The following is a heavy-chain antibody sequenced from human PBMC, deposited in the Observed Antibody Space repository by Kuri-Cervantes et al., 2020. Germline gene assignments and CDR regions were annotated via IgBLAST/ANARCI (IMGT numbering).Heavy chain of an antibody. Sequence: LSLTCAASGFTFDDYAMHWVRQAPGKGLEWVSGISWNSGSIGYADSVKGRFTISRDNAKNSLYLQMNSLRAEDTAVYYCAKDLTIFGVAPPLDFDYWGQGTLVTVSS. CDR1: GFTFDDYA. V-gene: IGHV3-9*01. J-gene: IGHJ4*02. CDR2: ISWNSGSI. D-gene: IGHD3-3*01. CDR3: AKDLTIFGVAPPLDFDY.